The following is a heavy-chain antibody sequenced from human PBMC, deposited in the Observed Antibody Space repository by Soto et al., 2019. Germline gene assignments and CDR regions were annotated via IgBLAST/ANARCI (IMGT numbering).Heavy chain of an antibody. Sequence: SDTLSLTCAVYGGSFSGYYWSWIRQPPGRGLEWIGEINHSGSTNYNPSLKSRVTISVDTSKNQFSLKLSSVTAADTAVYYCARSLKLLWFGELPRGYYYYMDVWGKGTTVT. CDR3: ARSLKLLWFGELPRGYYYYMDV. CDR2: INHSGST. V-gene: IGHV4-34*01. D-gene: IGHD3-10*01. J-gene: IGHJ6*03. CDR1: GGSFSGYY.